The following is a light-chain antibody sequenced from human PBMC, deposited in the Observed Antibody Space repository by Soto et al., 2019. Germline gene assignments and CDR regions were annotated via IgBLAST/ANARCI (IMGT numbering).Light chain of an antibody. J-gene: IGKJ1*01. CDR1: QSVSSN. CDR2: GAS. V-gene: IGKV3-20*01. CDR3: QQYGSSPRT. Sequence: EIVLTQSPATRSLSPGERATLSCRASQSVSSNLAWYQQKPGQAPRLLIYGASTRATGIPDRFSGSGSGTDFTLTISGLEPEDFALYYCQQYGSSPRTFGQGTKVDIK.